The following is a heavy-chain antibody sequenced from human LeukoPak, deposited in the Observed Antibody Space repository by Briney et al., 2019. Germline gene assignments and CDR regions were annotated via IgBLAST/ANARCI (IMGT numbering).Heavy chain of an antibody. J-gene: IGHJ4*02. V-gene: IGHV4-59*01. CDR3: ARGGRYGSGSYVYYFDY. CDR1: GGSISSYY. D-gene: IGHD3-10*01. CDR2: IYYSGST. Sequence: PSETLSLTCTVSGGSISSYYWSWIRQPPGKGLEWVGYIYYSGSTNYNPSLKSRVTISVDTSKNQFSLKLSSVTAADTAVYYCARGGRYGSGSYVYYFDYWGQGTLVTVSS.